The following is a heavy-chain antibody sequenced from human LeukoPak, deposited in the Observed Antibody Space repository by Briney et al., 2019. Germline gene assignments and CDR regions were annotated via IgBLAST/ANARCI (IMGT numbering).Heavy chain of an antibody. CDR1: GGTFTGNY. Sequence: ASVKVFCKTSGGTFTGNYMHWVRQSPVQGREWMGWINPKSCDTTYAQKFQGRVTVTRDTSSSTSYLELSRLRSDDTAIYYCARSQHNTFDPWGRGTLVTVSS. CDR3: ARSQHNTFDP. J-gene: IGHJ5*02. CDR2: INPKSCDT. D-gene: IGHD1-1*01. V-gene: IGHV1-2*02.